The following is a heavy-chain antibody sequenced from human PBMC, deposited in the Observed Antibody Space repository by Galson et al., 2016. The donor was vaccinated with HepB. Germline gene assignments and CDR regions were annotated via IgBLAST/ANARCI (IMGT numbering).Heavy chain of an antibody. D-gene: IGHD3-9*01. Sequence: SLRLSCAASGFIFSNYGMHWVRQAPGKGLEWVAVISFDGSNAYYGDSVKGRFTISRDNSKNTLYLQMNSLRAEDTAVYYCAKEGRDILTGYYNGDAFDIWGQGTMVTVSS. V-gene: IGHV3-30*18. CDR3: AKEGRDILTGYYNGDAFDI. CDR1: GFIFSNYG. J-gene: IGHJ3*02. CDR2: ISFDGSNA.